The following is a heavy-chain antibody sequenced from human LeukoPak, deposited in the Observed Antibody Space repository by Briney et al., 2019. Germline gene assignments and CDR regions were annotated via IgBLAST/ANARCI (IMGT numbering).Heavy chain of an antibody. CDR1: GYTFTSYY. CDR3: ARDKYSGYERDAFDI. CDR2: ISANNGNT. Sequence: GASVKVSCKASGYTFTSYYMHWVRQAPGRGLEWMGWISANNGNTNYAQKVQGRVTMTTDTSTTTVYMELRSLRSDDTALYYCARDKYSGYERDAFDIWGQGTMVTVSS. V-gene: IGHV1-18*04. D-gene: IGHD5-12*01. J-gene: IGHJ3*02.